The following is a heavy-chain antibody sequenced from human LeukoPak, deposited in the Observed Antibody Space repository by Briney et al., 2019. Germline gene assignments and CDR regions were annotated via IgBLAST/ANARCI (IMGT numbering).Heavy chain of an antibody. Sequence: ADTLSLTCTLSGGSISSYYWSWVRHPPGKGLEWLGYIYYSRSTNYNPSLKSRVTISVDTSKNQFSLKLSSVTAADTAVYYCATLSSGLRYWGQGTLVTVSS. V-gene: IGHV4-59*07. CDR3: ATLSSGLRY. J-gene: IGHJ4*02. D-gene: IGHD3-22*01. CDR1: GGSISSYY. CDR2: IYYSRST.